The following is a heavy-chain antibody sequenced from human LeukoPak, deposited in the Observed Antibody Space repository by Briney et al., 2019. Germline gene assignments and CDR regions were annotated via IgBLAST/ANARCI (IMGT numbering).Heavy chain of an antibody. CDR3: ATTVAGTVEYFQH. V-gene: IGHV3-11*06. CDR2: ISIISSYT. CDR1: GFPFSDYY. J-gene: IGHJ1*01. Sequence: GGSLRLSCAASGFPFSDYYMSWIRQPPGKGLDWVSYISIISSYTNYADSVKGRFTISRENAKNSLYLQMNSLRGEDTAVYYCATTVAGTVEYFQHWGQGTLVTVSS. D-gene: IGHD6-19*01.